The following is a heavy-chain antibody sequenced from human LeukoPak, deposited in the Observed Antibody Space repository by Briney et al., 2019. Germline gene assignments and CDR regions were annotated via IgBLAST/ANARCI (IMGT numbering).Heavy chain of an antibody. CDR1: GYTFTGYY. CDR2: INPNSGGT. J-gene: IGHJ4*02. D-gene: IGHD3-22*01. Sequence: GASVKVSCKASGYTFTGYYMHWVRQAPGQGLKWMGWINPNSGGTNYAQKFQGKVTMTRDTSISTAYMELSRLRSDDTAVYYCARDVGDSSGGFDYWGQGTLVTVSS. V-gene: IGHV1-2*02. CDR3: ARDVGDSSGGFDY.